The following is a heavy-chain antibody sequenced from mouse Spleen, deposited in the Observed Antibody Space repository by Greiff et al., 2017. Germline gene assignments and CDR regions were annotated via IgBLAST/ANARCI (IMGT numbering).Heavy chain of an antibody. CDR2: SRNKANDYTT. Sequence: DVKLVESGGGLVQSGRSLRLSCATSGFTFGDFYMEWVRQAPGKGLEWIAASRNKANDYTTEYSASVKGRFIVSRDTSQSILYLQMNALRAEDTAIYYCARDLYGSSPFAYWGQGTLVTVSA. J-gene: IGHJ3*01. V-gene: IGHV7-1*01. CDR3: ARDLYGSSPFAY. D-gene: IGHD1-1*01. CDR1: GFTFGDFY.